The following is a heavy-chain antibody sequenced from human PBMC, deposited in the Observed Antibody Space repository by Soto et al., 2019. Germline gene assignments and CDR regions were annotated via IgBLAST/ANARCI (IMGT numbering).Heavy chain of an antibody. CDR1: GGSISSGDYY. CDR2: IYHNGGT. J-gene: IGHJ6*03. D-gene: IGHD3-9*01. V-gene: IGHV4-30-4*01. Sequence: SETLALTCTVSGGSISSGDYYWSWIRQTPGKGLEWIGYIYHNGGTFSNPSLKSRVTISADTSKNRFSLNLGSVTAADTALYYCADFKEGYDILTGRYYYYMDVWGKGTTVTVSS. CDR3: ADFKEGYDILTGRYYYYMDV.